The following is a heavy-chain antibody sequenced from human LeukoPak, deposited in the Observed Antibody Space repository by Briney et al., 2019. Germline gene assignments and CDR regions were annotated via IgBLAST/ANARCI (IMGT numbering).Heavy chain of an antibody. CDR2: INPNSGGT. D-gene: IGHD5-24*01. J-gene: IGHJ4*02. CDR1: GYTFTGYY. Sequence: ASVKVSFKASGYTFTGYYMHWVRQAPGQGLEWMGWINPNSGGTNYAQKFQGRVTMTRDTSISTAYMELSRLRSDDTAVYYCARDTRRDGYNYFDYWGQGTLVTVSS. CDR3: ARDTRRDGYNYFDY. V-gene: IGHV1-2*02.